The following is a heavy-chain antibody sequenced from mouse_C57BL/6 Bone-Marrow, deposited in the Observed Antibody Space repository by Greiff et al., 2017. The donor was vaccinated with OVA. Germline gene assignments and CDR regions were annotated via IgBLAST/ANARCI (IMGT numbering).Heavy chain of an antibody. CDR1: GFTFSSYG. CDR2: ISSGGSYT. V-gene: IGHV5-6*01. Sequence: EVQVVESGGDLVKPGGSLKLSCAASGFTFSSYGMSWVRQTPDKRLEWVATISSGGSYTYYPDSVKGRFTISRDNAKNTLYLQMSSLKSEDTAMYYCARHGYDDAWFAYWGQGTLVTVSA. D-gene: IGHD2-2*01. CDR3: ARHGYDDAWFAY. J-gene: IGHJ3*01.